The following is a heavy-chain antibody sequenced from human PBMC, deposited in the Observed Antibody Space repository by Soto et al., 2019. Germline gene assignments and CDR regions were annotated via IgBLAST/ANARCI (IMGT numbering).Heavy chain of an antibody. Sequence: GGSLRLSCAASGFTFSSYDMHWVRQATGKGLEWVSAIGTAGDTYYPGSVKGRFTISRDNSKNTLYLQMNSLRAEDTAVYYCSKDRFHNRKFVFDYWGQGT. V-gene: IGHV3-13*01. CDR1: GFTFSSYD. CDR3: SKDRFHNRKFVFDY. J-gene: IGHJ4*02. D-gene: IGHD1-20*01. CDR2: IGTAGDT.